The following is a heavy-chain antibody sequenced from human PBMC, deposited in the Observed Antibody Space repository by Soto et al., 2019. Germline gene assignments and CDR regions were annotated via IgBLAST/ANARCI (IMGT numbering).Heavy chain of an antibody. CDR2: IIPIFGTA. CDR3: ASSYDFWSGYPTAYGMDV. Sequence: GASVKVSCKASGGTFSSYAISWVRQAPGQGLEWMGGIIPIFGTANYAQKFQGRVTITADESTSTAYMELSSLRSEDTAVYYCASSYDFWSGYPTAYGMDVWGQGTTVTVSS. D-gene: IGHD3-3*01. V-gene: IGHV1-69*13. J-gene: IGHJ6*02. CDR1: GGTFSSYA.